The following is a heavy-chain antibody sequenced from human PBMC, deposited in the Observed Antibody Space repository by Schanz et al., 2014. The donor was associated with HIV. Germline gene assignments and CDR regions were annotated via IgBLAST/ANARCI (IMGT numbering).Heavy chain of an antibody. CDR2: IWYDGSNQ. Sequence: VQLLESGGGLVQPGGSLRLSCAASGFTFSSFGMHWVRQAPGKGLEWVALIWYDGSNQYYADSVKGRFTISRDNSKNTLYLQMNSLRAEDTAVYYCARDSQLFCSSTSCLFDCWGQGTLVTVSS. CDR3: ARDSQLFCSSTSCLFDC. D-gene: IGHD2-2*01. J-gene: IGHJ4*02. CDR1: GFTFSSFG. V-gene: IGHV3-33*01.